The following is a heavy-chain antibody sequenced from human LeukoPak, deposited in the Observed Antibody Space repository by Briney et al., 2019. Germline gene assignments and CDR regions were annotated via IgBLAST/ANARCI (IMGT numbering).Heavy chain of an antibody. CDR1: GYSFSDYW. J-gene: IGHJ4*02. V-gene: IGHV5-51*01. Sequence: GESLKISCKGSGYSFSDYWIAWVRQMPGKGLEWMGIIYPGDSDTRYNPSFQGQVTISADKSISTAYLQWSSLKASDIAMYYCARHPTRDSSCWLPQFENWGQGTLVTVSS. CDR2: IYPGDSDT. D-gene: IGHD6-19*01. CDR3: ARHPTRDSSCWLPQFEN.